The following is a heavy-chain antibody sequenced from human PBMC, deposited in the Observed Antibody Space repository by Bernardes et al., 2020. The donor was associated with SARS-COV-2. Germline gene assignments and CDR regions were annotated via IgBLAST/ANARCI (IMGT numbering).Heavy chain of an antibody. CDR2: INPNSGGT. CDR3: ALPPTNYDRYGMDV. CDR1: GYTFTGHY. J-gene: IGHJ6*02. V-gene: IGHV1-2*02. Sequence: SEKVSRKASGYTFTGHYIHWVRQAPGQGLEWMGWINPNSGGTNYAQKFQGRVTMTRDTSISTAYMELSRLRSDDTAVYYCALPPTNYDRYGMDVWGQGTTVTVSS. D-gene: IGHD3-22*01.